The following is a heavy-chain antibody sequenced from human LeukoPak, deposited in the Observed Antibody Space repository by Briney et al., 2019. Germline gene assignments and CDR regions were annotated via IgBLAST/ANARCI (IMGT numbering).Heavy chain of an antibody. Sequence: DPSETLSLTCAVYGGSFSGYYWSWIRQPPGKGLEWIGEINHSGSTNYNPSLKSRVTISVDTSKNQFSLKLSSVTAADTAVYYCARLVAVGAYWGQGTLVTVSS. D-gene: IGHD6-19*01. CDR1: GGSFSGYY. CDR3: ARLVAVGAY. CDR2: INHSGST. J-gene: IGHJ4*02. V-gene: IGHV4-34*01.